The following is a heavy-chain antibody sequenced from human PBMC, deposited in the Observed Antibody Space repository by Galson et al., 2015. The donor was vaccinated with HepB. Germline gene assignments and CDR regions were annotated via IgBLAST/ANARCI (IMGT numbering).Heavy chain of an antibody. CDR2: IKSKTDGGTT. J-gene: IGHJ6*02. D-gene: IGHD3-3*01. V-gene: IGHV3-15*01. CDR1: GFTFSNAW. CDR3: TTVVWSGYLYYYYGMDV. Sequence: SLRLSCAASGFTFSNAWMSWVRQAPGKGLEWVGRIKSKTDGGTTDYAAPVKGRFTISRDDSKNTLYLQMNSLKTEDTAVYYCTTVVWSGYLYYYYGMDVWGQGTPVTVSS.